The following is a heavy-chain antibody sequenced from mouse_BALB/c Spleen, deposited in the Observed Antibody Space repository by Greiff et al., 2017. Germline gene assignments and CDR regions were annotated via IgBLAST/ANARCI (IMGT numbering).Heavy chain of an antibody. CDR3: ARELRRAMDY. CDR1: GFSLTSYG. CDR2: IWSGGST. Sequence: VKLQESGPGLVQPSQSLSITCTVSGFSLTSYGVHWVRQSPGTGLEWLGVIWSGGSTDYNAAFISRLSISKDNSKSQVFFKMNSLQANDTAIYYCARELRRAMDYWGQGTSVTGST. V-gene: IGHV2-2*02. D-gene: IGHD1-1*01. J-gene: IGHJ4*01.